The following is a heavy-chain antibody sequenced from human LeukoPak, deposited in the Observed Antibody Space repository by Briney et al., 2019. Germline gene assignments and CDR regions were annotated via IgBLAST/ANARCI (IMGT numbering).Heavy chain of an antibody. Sequence: ASVKVSCKASGYTFTSYAMHWVRQAPGQRLEWMGWINTGNGNTKYSQKFQGRVTITRDTSASTAYMELSSLRSEDTAVYYCARDAGAYYYDSSGYYYGFDYWGQGTLVTVSS. CDR1: GYTFTSYA. CDR3: ARDAGAYYYDSSGYYYGFDY. D-gene: IGHD3-22*01. V-gene: IGHV1-3*04. J-gene: IGHJ4*02. CDR2: INTGNGNT.